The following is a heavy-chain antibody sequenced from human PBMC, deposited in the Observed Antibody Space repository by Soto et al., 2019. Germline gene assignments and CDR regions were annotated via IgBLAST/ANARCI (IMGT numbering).Heavy chain of an antibody. CDR1: GYTFTSYD. Sequence: ASVKVSCKASGYTFTSYDINWVRQATGQGLEWMGWMNPNSGNTGYAQKFQGRVTMTTNTSTSTAYMELSSLRSDDTAVYYCARDSPQRVPFDYGGQGTLVPVSS. CDR2: MNPNSGNT. J-gene: IGHJ4*02. V-gene: IGHV1-8*01. CDR3: ARDSPQRVPFDY. D-gene: IGHD6-13*01.